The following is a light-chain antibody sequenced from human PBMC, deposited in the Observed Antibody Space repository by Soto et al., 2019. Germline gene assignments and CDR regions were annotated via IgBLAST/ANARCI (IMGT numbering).Light chain of an antibody. V-gene: IGLV2-14*03. CDR1: SSDIGAYNY. Sequence: QSALTQPASVSGSPGQSITISCTGTSSDIGAYNYVSWYQLHPGKAPKLIIFDVTYRPSGVSSRFSGSKSGNTASLTISGLQAEDEADYYCSSYSTRSTLFGGGTKVTVL. J-gene: IGLJ2*01. CDR3: SSYSTRSTL. CDR2: DVT.